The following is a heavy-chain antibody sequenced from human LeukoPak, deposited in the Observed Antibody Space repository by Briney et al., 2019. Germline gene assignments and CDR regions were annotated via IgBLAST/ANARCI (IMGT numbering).Heavy chain of an antibody. CDR3: SRGSGNYYNVMDY. CDR1: GFTFSSYD. J-gene: IGHJ4*02. V-gene: IGHV3-33*01. D-gene: IGHD3-10*01. CDR2: IWYDGSNK. Sequence: GGSLRLSCAASGFTFSSYDMHWVRQAPGKGLEWVAVIWYDGSNKYYADSVKGRFTISRDNSKNTLYLQMNSLRAEDTAVYYCSRGSGNYYNVMDYWGQGTLVTVSS.